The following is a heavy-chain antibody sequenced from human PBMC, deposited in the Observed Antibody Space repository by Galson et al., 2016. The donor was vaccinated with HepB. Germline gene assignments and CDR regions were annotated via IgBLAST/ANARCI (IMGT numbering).Heavy chain of an antibody. Sequence: CAISGDSVSSKFAAWNWIRKSPSRGLEWLGRTYFRSRWYTDYAVSVSSRISVSPDTSTNKFSLQLKSVTPEDKAVYYCARAQDSSSWYTFFNYWGQGILVTVSS. V-gene: IGHV6-1*01. CDR1: GDSVSSKFAA. D-gene: IGHD6-13*01. CDR3: ARAQDSSSWYTFFNY. J-gene: IGHJ4*02. CDR2: TYFRSRWYT.